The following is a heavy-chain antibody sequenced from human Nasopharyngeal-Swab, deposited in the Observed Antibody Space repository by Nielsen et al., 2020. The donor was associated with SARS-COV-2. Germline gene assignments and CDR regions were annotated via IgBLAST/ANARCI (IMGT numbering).Heavy chain of an antibody. D-gene: IGHD3-10*02. CDR2: IYYSGST. CDR1: GGSISSYY. Sequence: SETLSLTCTVPGGSISSYYWSWIRQPPGKGLEWIGYIYYSGSTNYNPSLKSRVTISVDTSKNQFSLKLSSVTAADTAVYYCARQDYVRAFDIWGQGTMVTVSS. J-gene: IGHJ3*02. CDR3: ARQDYVRAFDI. V-gene: IGHV4-59*08.